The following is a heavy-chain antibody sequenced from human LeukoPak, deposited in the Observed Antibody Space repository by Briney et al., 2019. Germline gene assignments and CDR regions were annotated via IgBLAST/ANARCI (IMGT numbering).Heavy chain of an antibody. CDR2: IRYDGSNK. Sequence: GGSLRLSCAVSGFTFSSYAMHWVRQAPGKGLEWVAFIRYDGSNKYYADSVKGRFTISRDNSKNTLYLQMNSLRGEDTAVYYCAKDARRVRDIGVVFGRGRGYMDVWGKGTTATISS. CDR1: GFTFSSYA. CDR3: AKDARRVRDIGVVFGRGRGYMDV. D-gene: IGHD2-15*01. V-gene: IGHV3-30*02. J-gene: IGHJ6*03.